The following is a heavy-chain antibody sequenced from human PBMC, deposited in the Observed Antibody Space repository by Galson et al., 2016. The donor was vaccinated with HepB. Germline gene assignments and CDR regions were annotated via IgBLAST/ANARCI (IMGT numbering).Heavy chain of an antibody. V-gene: IGHV6-1*01. D-gene: IGHD1/OR15-1a*01. CDR3: VEQRKGAPYGMDV. CDR1: GDSVSSNSAA. CDR2: TYYRSKWYN. Sequence: CAISGDSVSSNSAAWNGIRQSPSRGLEWLGRTYYRSKWYNDYAVSVKSRIIVNPDTSKNQFSLQLNSVTPEDTAVYYCVEQRKGAPYGMDVWGQGTTVAVSS. J-gene: IGHJ6*02.